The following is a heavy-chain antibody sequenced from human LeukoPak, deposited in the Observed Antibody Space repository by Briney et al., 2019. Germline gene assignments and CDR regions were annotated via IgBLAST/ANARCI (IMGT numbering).Heavy chain of an antibody. J-gene: IGHJ4*02. CDR3: TRETSSRYFDY. CDR1: GGSISSYY. V-gene: IGHV4-59*01. Sequence: SETLSLTCTVSGGSISSYYWSWIRQPPGKGLEWIGYINYSGSTTYNPSLKSRATISLDMSKNQFSLKLNSVTAADTAVYYCTRETSSRYFDYWGQGTLVTVSS. CDR2: INYSGST.